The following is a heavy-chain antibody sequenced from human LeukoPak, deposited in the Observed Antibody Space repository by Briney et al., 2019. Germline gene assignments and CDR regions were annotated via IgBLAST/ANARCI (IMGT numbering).Heavy chain of an antibody. V-gene: IGHV4-39*01. CDR3: ARQGGDNGYYYFDF. Sequence: PSETLSLTCSVSGGSIRCSHYYWGWIRQPPGQGLEWIASVYYSGSTYYTPSLRSRVTISIDTSKNQFSLKLTSVTAADTAVFYCARQGGDNGYYYFDFWGQGTLVTVSS. J-gene: IGHJ4*02. CDR2: VYYSGST. CDR1: GGSIRCSHYY. D-gene: IGHD4-17*01.